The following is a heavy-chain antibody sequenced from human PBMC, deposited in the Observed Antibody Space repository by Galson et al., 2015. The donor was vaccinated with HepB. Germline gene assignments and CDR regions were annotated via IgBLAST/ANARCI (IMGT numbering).Heavy chain of an antibody. CDR1: GDSVSNNSVV. CDR3: AKGAYWYFDL. V-gene: IGHV6-1*01. J-gene: IGHJ2*01. CDR2: TYCRSKWFN. Sequence: CAISGDSVSNNSVVWNWIRQSPSRGLEWLGRTYCRSKWFNDYAPSVKGRITVNPDTSNNQFSLQLNSVTPEDTAVYYCAKGAYWYFDLWGRGTLVTVSS.